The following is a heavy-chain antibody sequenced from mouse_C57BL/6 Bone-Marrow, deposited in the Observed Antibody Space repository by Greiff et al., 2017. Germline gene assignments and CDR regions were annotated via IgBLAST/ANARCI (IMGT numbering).Heavy chain of an antibody. CDR1: GYTFTSYW. J-gene: IGHJ2*01. Sequence: QVQLQQSGAELVKPGASVTMSCKASGYTFTSYWITWVKQRPGQGLEWIGDIYPGSGSTNYNEKFKSKATLTVDTSSSTAYMQLSSLTSEASAVYSCARFHCDFDYWGQGTTLTVSS. CDR2: IYPGSGST. CDR3: ARFHCDFDY. V-gene: IGHV1-55*01.